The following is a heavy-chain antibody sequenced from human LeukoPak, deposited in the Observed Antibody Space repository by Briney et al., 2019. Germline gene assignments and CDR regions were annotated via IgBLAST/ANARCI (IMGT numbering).Heavy chain of an antibody. Sequence: ASVKVSCKASGYTFTSYAMHWVRQAPGQRLEWMGWINAGNGNTKYSQKFQGRVTITRDTSASTAYMELSSLRSEDTAVYYCVARSESSGWPDYWGQGTLVTVSS. CDR1: GYTFTSYA. J-gene: IGHJ4*02. CDR3: VARSESSGWPDY. D-gene: IGHD6-19*01. CDR2: INAGNGNT. V-gene: IGHV1-3*01.